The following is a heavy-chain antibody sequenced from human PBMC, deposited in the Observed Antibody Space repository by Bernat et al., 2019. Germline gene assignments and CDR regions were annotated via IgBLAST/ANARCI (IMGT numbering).Heavy chain of an antibody. J-gene: IGHJ6*03. Sequence: QVQLVESGGGVVQPGRSLRLSCAASGFTFSSYGMHWVRQAPGKGLEWVAVIWYDGSNEYYADSVEGRFTIARENSKNTLYLQIKSLGAEEPAVYYCGRGGGDYGDYVGYYYYYMDVWGKGTTVTVSS. CDR3: GRGGGDYGDYVGYYYYYMDV. D-gene: IGHD4-17*01. V-gene: IGHV3-33*01. CDR2: IWYDGSNE. CDR1: GFTFSSYG.